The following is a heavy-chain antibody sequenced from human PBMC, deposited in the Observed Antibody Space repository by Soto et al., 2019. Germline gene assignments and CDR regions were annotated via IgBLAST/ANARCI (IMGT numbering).Heavy chain of an antibody. Sequence: EVQLLESGGGLVQPGGSLRLSCAASGFTFSSYAMSWVRQAPGKGLEWVSAISGSGGSTDYADSVKGRFTISRDNSKNTLYRQMNSLRAEDTAVYYCAKCEAGSGGSGQIWFDPWGQGTLVTVSS. J-gene: IGHJ5*02. CDR2: ISGSGGST. CDR1: GFTFSSYA. CDR3: AKCEAGSGGSGQIWFDP. V-gene: IGHV3-23*01. D-gene: IGHD2-15*01.